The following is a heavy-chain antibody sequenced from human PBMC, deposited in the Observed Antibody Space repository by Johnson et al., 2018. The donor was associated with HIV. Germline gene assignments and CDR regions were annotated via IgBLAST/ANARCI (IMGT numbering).Heavy chain of an antibody. V-gene: IGHV3-33*01. CDR2: VWYDGSNK. D-gene: IGHD1-26*01. J-gene: IGHJ3*01. CDR3: TRGSFIDDAFDV. CDR1: GFTFSSYG. Sequence: QVQLVESGGGVVQPGRSLRLSCAASGFTFSSYGMHWVRQAPGKGLEWVAGVWYDGSNKYYADSVKGRFTIFRDNSENTLFLQMNRLRAEDTAVYYCTRGSFIDDAFDVWGLGTMVTVSS.